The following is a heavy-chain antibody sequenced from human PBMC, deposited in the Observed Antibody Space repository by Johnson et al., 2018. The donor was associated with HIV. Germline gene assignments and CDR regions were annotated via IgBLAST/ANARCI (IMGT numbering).Heavy chain of an antibody. CDR2: IKQDGSEK. CDR3: AKPPQAILTVFGVALPGDI. D-gene: IGHD3-3*01. V-gene: IGHV3-7*01. J-gene: IGHJ3*02. CDR1: GFRFNYYW. Sequence: VQLVESGGGLVQPGGSLRLSCAASGFRFNYYWMSWVRQAPGKGLEWVANIKQDGSEKYYGDSVTGRFTISRDNSKNTLYLQMNSLRPEDTAVYYCAKPPQAILTVFGVALPGDIWGQGTMVTVSS.